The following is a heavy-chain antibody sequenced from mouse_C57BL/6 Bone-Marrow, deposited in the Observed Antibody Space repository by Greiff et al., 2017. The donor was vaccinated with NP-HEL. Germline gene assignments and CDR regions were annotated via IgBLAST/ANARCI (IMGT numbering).Heavy chain of an antibody. Sequence: VQLQQSGPELVKPGASVKISCKASGYAFSSSWMNWVKQRPGKGLEWIGRIYPGDGDTNYNGKFKGKATLTADKSSSTAYMQLSSLTSEDSAVYFCANDGYYGYFAVWGTGTTVTVSS. CDR2: IYPGDGDT. J-gene: IGHJ1*03. D-gene: IGHD2-3*01. CDR3: ANDGYYGYFAV. CDR1: GYAFSSSW. V-gene: IGHV1-82*01.